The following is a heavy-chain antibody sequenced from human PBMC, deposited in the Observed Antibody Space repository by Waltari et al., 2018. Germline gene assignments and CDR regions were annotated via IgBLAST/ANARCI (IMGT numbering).Heavy chain of an antibody. CDR1: GFSFSTYG. V-gene: IGHV3-33*08. Sequence: QVQLVESGGGVVQPGRSLRLSCAASGFSFSTYGMHWVRQAPGKGLEWVAVIWYDGSEQYYGDSVKGRFTISRDNSKNTVDLQMNSLRAEDTALYYCARRFDSWGQGTRVTVSS. CDR3: ARRFDS. CDR2: IWYDGSEQ. J-gene: IGHJ4*02.